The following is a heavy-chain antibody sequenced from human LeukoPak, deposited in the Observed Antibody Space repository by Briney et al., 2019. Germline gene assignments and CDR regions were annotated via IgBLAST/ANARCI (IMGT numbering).Heavy chain of an antibody. CDR3: ARVGESLYYFDY. CDR1: GGSISSGGYS. D-gene: IGHD3-10*01. Sequence: SETLSLTCAVSGGSISSGGYSWSWIRQPPGKGLEWIGYIYHSGSTYYNPSLKSRVTISVDRSKNQFSLKLSSVTAADTAVYYCARVGESLYYFDYWGQGTLVTVSS. J-gene: IGHJ4*02. V-gene: IGHV4-30-2*01. CDR2: IYHSGST.